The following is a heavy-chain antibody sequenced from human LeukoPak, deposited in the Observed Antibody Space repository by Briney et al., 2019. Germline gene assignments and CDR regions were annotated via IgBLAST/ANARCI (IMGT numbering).Heavy chain of an antibody. V-gene: IGHV4-34*01. J-gene: IGHJ5*02. CDR2: INHSGST. Sequence: TSETLSLTCAVYGGSFSGYYWSWIRQPPGKGLEWIGEINHSGSTNYNPSLKSRVTISVDTSKNQFSLKLSSVTAADTAVYYCARVHYLERFDPWGQGTLVTVSS. CDR3: ARVHYLERFDP. CDR1: GGSFSGYY. D-gene: IGHD1-1*01.